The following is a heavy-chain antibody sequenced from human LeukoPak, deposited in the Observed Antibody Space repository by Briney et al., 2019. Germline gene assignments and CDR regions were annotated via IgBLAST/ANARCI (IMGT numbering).Heavy chain of an antibody. CDR2: ISYDGSNK. CDR1: GFTFSSYI. V-gene: IGHV3-30*04. CDR3: ARDIKDV. Sequence: SGGSLRLSCAASGFTFSSYIMYWVRQAPGKGLEWVAVISYDGSNKYYADSVKGRFTISRDNSKNTLYLQMNSLRAEDTAVYYCARDIKDVWGQGTTVTVSS. J-gene: IGHJ6*02.